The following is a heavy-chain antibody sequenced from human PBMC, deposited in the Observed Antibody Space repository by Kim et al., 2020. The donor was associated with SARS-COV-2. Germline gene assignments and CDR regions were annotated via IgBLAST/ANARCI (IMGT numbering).Heavy chain of an antibody. CDR3: ARKRHSSCPTDY. V-gene: IGHV1-18*01. J-gene: IGHJ4*02. Sequence: NYAQKHQGRVTMTTDTSTSTAYMELRSLRSDDTAVYYCARKRHSSCPTDYWGQGTLVTVSS. D-gene: IGHD6-6*01.